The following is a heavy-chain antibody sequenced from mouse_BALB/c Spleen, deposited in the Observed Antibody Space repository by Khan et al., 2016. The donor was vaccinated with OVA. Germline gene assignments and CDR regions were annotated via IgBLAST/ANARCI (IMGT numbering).Heavy chain of an antibody. CDR1: GYTFTDYN. CDR3: ARGGYGSFAY. D-gene: IGHD2-10*02. Sequence: VRLQQSGPELLKPGASVKIPCKASGYTFTDYNMDWVKQSHGKSLEWIGDINPNNGGTIYNQKFKGKATLTVDKSSSTAYMELRSLTSEDTAVYYCARGGYGSFAYWGQGTLVTVSA. CDR2: INPNNGGT. J-gene: IGHJ3*01. V-gene: IGHV1-18*01.